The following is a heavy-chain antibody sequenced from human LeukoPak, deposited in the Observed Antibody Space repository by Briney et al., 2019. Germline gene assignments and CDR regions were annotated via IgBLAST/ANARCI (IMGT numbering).Heavy chain of an antibody. J-gene: IGHJ5*02. Sequence: KPSETLSLTCTVSGGSISSSSYYWGWIRQPPGKGLEWIGSIYYSGSTYYNPSLKSRVTISVDTSKNQFSLKLSSVTAADTAVYYCARKRITKSRFDPWGQGTLVTVSS. V-gene: IGHV4-39*01. D-gene: IGHD1-14*01. CDR1: GGSISSSSYY. CDR3: ARKRITKSRFDP. CDR2: IYYSGST.